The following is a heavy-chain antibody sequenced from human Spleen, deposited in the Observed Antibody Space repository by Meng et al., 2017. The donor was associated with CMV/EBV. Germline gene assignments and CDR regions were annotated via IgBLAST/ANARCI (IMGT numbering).Heavy chain of an antibody. CDR3: ARDRGYSSSPINWFDP. CDR1: GFTFSDYY. J-gene: IGHJ5*02. V-gene: IGHV3-11*01. D-gene: IGHD6-6*01. CDR2: ISSSGSTI. Sequence: GGSLRLSCAASGFTFSDYYMSWIRQAPGKGLEWVSYISSSGSTIYYADSVKGRFTISRDNAKNSLYLQMNSLRAEDTAVYYCARDRGYSSSPINWFDPWGQGTLVTVSS.